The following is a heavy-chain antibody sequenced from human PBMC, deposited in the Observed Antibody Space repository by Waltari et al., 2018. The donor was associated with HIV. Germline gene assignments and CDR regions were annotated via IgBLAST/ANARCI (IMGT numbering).Heavy chain of an antibody. V-gene: IGHV3-74*01. CDR1: GFSVSSYW. CDR2: IKIDESRI. J-gene: IGHJ4*02. Sequence: EVQLVQSGGGLIKPGGSLRLSCAASGFSVSSYWMHWVRQTPGKGLVCVSRIKIDESRIDYADSVRGRFTISRDSAKNTLSLQMNSLTEEDTAVYYCSRDTFGEYDYWGQGTLVTVSS. CDR3: SRDTFGEYDY. D-gene: IGHD3-10*01.